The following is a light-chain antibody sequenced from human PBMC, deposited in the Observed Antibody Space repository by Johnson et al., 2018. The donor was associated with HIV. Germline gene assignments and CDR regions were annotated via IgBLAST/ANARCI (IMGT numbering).Light chain of an antibody. CDR1: SSNIGNNY. CDR2: DNN. V-gene: IGLV1-51*01. Sequence: QPVLTQPPSVSAAPGQKVTISCSGSSSNIGNNYVSWYQQLPGTAPKLLIYDNNKRPSGIPDRFSGSKSGTSATLANTGLQTGDEADYYCGTWDSSLSAHVFGTGTKVTVL. J-gene: IGLJ1*01. CDR3: GTWDSSLSAHV.